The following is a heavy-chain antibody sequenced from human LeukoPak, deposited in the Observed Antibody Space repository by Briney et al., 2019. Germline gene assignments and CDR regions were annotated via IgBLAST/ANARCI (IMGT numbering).Heavy chain of an antibody. CDR3: ATLAVAGAENAFDF. J-gene: IGHJ3*01. D-gene: IGHD6-19*01. CDR2: IYGGGST. V-gene: IGHV3-66*01. Sequence: GGSLRLSCAASGITLSSNYMSWVRQAPGKGLEWVSVIYGGGSTYYAESMEGRFTISGDNSKNTLYLQMNSLRTEHTAVYYCATLAVAGAENAFDFWGLGTMVTVSS. CDR1: GITLSSNY.